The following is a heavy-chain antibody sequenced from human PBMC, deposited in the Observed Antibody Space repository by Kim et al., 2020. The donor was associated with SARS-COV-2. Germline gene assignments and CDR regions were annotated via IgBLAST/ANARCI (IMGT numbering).Heavy chain of an antibody. V-gene: IGHV3-23*01. J-gene: IGHJ6*02. CDR1: GFTFSTCA. Sequence: GGSLRLSCVASGFTFSTCAMSWVRQAPGKGLEWVSVISGNGGKIYYGDSVKGRFIISRDNSKNTVYLQMNSLRVEDTAVYYCAKDPISWNYYYGMDVWG. D-gene: IGHD3-3*02. CDR2: ISGNGGKI. CDR3: AKDPISWNYYYGMDV.